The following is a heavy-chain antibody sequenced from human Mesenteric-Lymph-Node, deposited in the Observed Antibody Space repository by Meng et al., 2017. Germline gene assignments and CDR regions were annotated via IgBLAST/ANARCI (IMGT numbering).Heavy chain of an antibody. Sequence: SCTVSGGSISSYYWNWIRQPPGKGLEWIGYIYYSGSTNYNPSLKSRVTISVDTSKNQFSLKLSSVTAADTAVYYCARARVVITRGVAFDIWGQGTMVTVSS. CDR3: ARARVVITRGVAFDI. CDR2: IYYSGST. V-gene: IGHV4-59*12. CDR1: GGSISSYY. D-gene: IGHD3-22*01. J-gene: IGHJ3*02.